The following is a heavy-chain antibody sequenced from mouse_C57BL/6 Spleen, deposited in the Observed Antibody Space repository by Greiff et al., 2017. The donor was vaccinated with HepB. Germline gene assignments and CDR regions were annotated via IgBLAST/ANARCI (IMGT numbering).Heavy chain of an antibody. J-gene: IGHJ1*03. CDR2: IRNKANGYTT. CDR1: GFTFTDYY. D-gene: IGHD6-1*01. V-gene: IGHV7-3*01. CDR3: ARYIIIAGYFDV. Sequence: EVQLVESGGGLVQPGGSLSLSCAASGFTFTDYYMSWVRQPPGKALEWLGFIRNKANGYTTEYSASVKGRFTISRDNSQSILYLQMNALRAEDSATNYCARYIIIAGYFDVWGTGTTVTVSS.